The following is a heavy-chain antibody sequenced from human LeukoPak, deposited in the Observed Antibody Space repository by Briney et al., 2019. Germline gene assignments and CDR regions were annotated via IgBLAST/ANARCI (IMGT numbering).Heavy chain of an antibody. CDR2: ISSSSRYI. V-gene: IGHV3-21*01. J-gene: IGHJ4*02. CDR3: ARDLLAARPRYYFDY. CDR1: GFTFSSYS. Sequence: GGSLRLSCAASGFTFSSYSMNRVRQAQGKGLEWVSSISSSSRYIYYADSVKGRFTISRDNAKNSLYLQMNSLRAEDTAVYYCARDLLAARPRYYFDYWGQGTLVTVSS. D-gene: IGHD6-6*01.